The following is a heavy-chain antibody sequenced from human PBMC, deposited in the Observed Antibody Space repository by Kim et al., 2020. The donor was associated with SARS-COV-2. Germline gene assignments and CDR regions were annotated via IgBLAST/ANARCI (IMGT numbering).Heavy chain of an antibody. D-gene: IGHD2-15*01. V-gene: IGHV4-39*07. CDR1: GGSISSSSYY. CDR2: IYYSGST. J-gene: IGHJ5*02. Sequence: SETLSLTCTVSGGSISSSSYYWGWIRQPPGKGLEWIGSIYYSGSTYYNPSLKSRATISVDTSKNQFSLKLSSVTAADTAVYYCPRSEGHIVVVVAATYSAPNWFDPWGQGTLVTFSS. CDR3: PRSEGHIVVVVAATYSAPNWFDP.